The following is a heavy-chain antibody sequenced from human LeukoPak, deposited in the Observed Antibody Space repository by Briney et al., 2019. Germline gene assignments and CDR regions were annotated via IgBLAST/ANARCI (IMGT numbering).Heavy chain of an antibody. D-gene: IGHD6-13*01. V-gene: IGHV5-51*01. CDR2: IYPGDLDT. CDR3: ARRYSNAYYYYDY. J-gene: IGHJ4*02. Sequence: GESLKISCKGSGYSFTNYWIGWVRQMPGKGLEWMGIIYPGDLDTRYSPPFQGQVTISADKSISTAYLQWSSLKASDTAMYYCARRYSNAYYYYDYWGQGTLVTVSS. CDR1: GYSFTNYW.